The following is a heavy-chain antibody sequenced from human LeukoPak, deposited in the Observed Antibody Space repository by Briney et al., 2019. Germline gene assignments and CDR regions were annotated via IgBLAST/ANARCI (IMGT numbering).Heavy chain of an antibody. J-gene: IGHJ6*03. CDR2: SNPSGGST. Sequence: ASVKVSCKASGYIFAKFGVTWVRQAPGQGPEWMGVSNPSGGSTTNARKFQGRVTMTRDTSTSTVYMELSSLRSEDTAIYYCARARGSGSYYGHDYYYYHYMDVWGKGTTVTVSS. V-gene: IGHV1-46*01. D-gene: IGHD3-10*01. CDR3: ARARGSGSYYGHDYYYYHYMDV. CDR1: GYIFAKFG.